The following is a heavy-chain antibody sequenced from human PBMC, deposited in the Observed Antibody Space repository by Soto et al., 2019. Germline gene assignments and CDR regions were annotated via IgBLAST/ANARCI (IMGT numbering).Heavy chain of an antibody. CDR2: INPGGGRT. J-gene: IGHJ6*02. D-gene: IGHD2-2*01. CDR1: GYIFSSHC. V-gene: IGHV1-46*01. CDR3: ARDVSGPGATYVMDV. Sequence: ASGKVSGKXSGYIFSSHCIYWVRQAPGQGLQWMGIINPGGGRTAYAQKFQGRVTLTRDMSTSTVYMELTSLTYDDTAVYYCARDVSGPGATYVMDVWGQGTTVTVSS.